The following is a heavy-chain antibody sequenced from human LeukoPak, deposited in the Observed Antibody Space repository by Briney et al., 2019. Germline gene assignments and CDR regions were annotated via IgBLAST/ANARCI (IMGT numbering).Heavy chain of an antibody. D-gene: IGHD4-11*01. CDR3: ARGGDSNYINFRGRFYYYFLDI. V-gene: IGHV3-9*01. J-gene: IGHJ6*02. CDR2: ISWNSGSI. Sequence: SGGSLRLSCAASGFTFDDYAMHWVRQAPGKGLEWVSGISWNSGSIGDADSVKGRFTISRDNAKNSLYLQMNSLRAEDTAVYYCARGGDSNYINFRGRFYYYFLDIWGQGTTVTVSS. CDR1: GFTFDDYA.